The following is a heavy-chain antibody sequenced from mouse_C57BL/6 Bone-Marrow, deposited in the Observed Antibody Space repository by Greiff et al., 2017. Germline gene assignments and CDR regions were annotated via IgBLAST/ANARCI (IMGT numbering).Heavy chain of an antibody. J-gene: IGHJ2*01. Sequence: VQLQQSGPELVKPGASVKISCKGSGYAFSSSWMNWVKQRPGKGLEWIGRIYPGDGDTNYNGKFKGKATLTADKSSSTAYMQLSSLTSEDSAVYFCANDLLWSRWGQGTTLTVSS. CDR2: IYPGDGDT. V-gene: IGHV1-82*01. D-gene: IGHD2-1*01. CDR3: ANDLLWSR. CDR1: GYAFSSSW.